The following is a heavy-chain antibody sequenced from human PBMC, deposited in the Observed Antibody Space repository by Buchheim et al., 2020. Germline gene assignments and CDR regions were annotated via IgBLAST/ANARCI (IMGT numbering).Heavy chain of an antibody. Sequence: EVQLLESGGGSVQPGGSLRLSCAASGFTFSTYALSWVRQGPGKGLEWVSAISGRGDATYYADSVKGRFTISRDNSKKKVYLQMNSLRVEDTATYYCAKTGVVVAEGDYWGQG. V-gene: IGHV3-23*01. J-gene: IGHJ4*02. D-gene: IGHD6-19*01. CDR1: GFTFSTYA. CDR2: ISGRGDAT. CDR3: AKTGVVVAEGDY.